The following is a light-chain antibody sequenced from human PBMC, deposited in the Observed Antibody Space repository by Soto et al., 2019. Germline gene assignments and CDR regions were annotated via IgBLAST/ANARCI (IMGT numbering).Light chain of an antibody. CDR2: EGS. V-gene: IGLV2-14*02. J-gene: IGLJ1*01. CDR1: SSDVGSYNL. Sequence: QSALTQPAAVSGSPGQSITISCTGTSSDVGSYNLVSWYQQHPGKAPKLMIYEGSKRPSGVPDRFSGSKSGTSASLAISGLQSEDEADYSCAAWDDSLNGRVFGTGTKVTVL. CDR3: AAWDDSLNGRV.